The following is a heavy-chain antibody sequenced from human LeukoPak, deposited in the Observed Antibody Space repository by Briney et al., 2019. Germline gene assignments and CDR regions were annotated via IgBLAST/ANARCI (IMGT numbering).Heavy chain of an antibody. CDR3: ARLGECSTSCPANMDV. CDR1: GGSISSYY. J-gene: IGHJ6*03. D-gene: IGHD2-2*01. CDR2: IYYSGST. Sequence: SETLSLTCTVSGGSISSYYWSWIRQPPGKGLEWIGYIYYSGSTNYNPSLKSRVTISVDTSKNQFSLKLSSVTAADTAVYYCARLGECSTSCPANMDVWGKGTTVTVSS. V-gene: IGHV4-59*01.